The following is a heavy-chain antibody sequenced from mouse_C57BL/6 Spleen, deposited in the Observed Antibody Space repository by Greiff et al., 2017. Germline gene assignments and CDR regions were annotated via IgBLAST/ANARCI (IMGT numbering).Heavy chain of an antibody. J-gene: IGHJ2*01. CDR1: GYTFTDYE. CDR2: IDPETGGT. V-gene: IGHV1-15*01. Sequence: VQLQQSGAELVRPGASVTLSCKASGYTFTDYEMHWVKQTPVHGLEWIGAIDPETGGTAYNQKFKGKAILTADKSSSPAYMELRSLTSEDSAVYYCTRGRGYYWGQGTTLTVSS. CDR3: TRGRGYY.